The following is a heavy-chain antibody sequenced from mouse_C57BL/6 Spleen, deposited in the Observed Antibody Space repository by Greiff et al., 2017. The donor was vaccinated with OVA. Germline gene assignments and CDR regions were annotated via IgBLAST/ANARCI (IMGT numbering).Heavy chain of an antibody. Sequence: EVQLHQSGPELVKPGASVKMSCKASGYTFTDYNMHWVKQSHGKSLEWIGYINPNNGGTSYNQKFKGKATLTVDKSSSTAYMELRSLTSEDSAVYYCATITTVVADWYFDVWGTGTTVTVSS. CDR3: ATITTVVADWYFDV. J-gene: IGHJ1*03. CDR2: INPNNGGT. CDR1: GYTFTDYN. D-gene: IGHD1-1*01. V-gene: IGHV1-22*01.